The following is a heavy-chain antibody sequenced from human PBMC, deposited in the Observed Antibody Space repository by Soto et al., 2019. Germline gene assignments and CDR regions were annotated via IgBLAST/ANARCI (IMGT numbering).Heavy chain of an antibody. CDR3: ARVYYDSSTVAAFDI. CDR2: FYYSGST. Sequence: PSETLSLTCTVSGGSINSYYWSWIRQPPGKGLEWIGYFYYSGSTNYNPSLKSRVTISVDTSKKQFSLKLSSVTAADTAVYYCARVYYDSSTVAAFDIWGQGTMVTVSS. J-gene: IGHJ3*02. V-gene: IGHV4-59*08. D-gene: IGHD3-9*01. CDR1: GGSINSYY.